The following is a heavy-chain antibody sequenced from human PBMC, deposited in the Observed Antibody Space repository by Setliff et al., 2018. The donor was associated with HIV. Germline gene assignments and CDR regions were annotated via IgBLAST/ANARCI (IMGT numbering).Heavy chain of an antibody. CDR3: ARVPLRAAGIWGSGLFDY. CDR1: GGSISSGDYY. CDR2: IYYSGST. Sequence: SETLSLTCTVSGGSISSGDYYWSWIRQPPGKGLEWIGYIYYSGSTYYNPSLKSRVTISVDTSKNQFSLKLSSVTAADTAVYYCARVPLRAAGIWGSGLFDYWGQGTLVTVSS. D-gene: IGHD6-13*01. J-gene: IGHJ4*02. V-gene: IGHV4-30-4*02.